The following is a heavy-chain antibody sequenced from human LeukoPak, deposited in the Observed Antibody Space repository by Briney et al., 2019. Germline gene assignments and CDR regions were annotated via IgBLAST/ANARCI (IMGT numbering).Heavy chain of an antibody. Sequence: EASVKVSCKASGYTFTGYYMHWVRQAPGQGLEWMGWINPNSGGTNYAQKFQGRVTMTRDTSISTAYMELSRLRSDDTAVYYCARPMNGREQVVVVAATLDYWGQGTLVTVSS. J-gene: IGHJ4*02. D-gene: IGHD2-15*01. V-gene: IGHV1-2*02. CDR3: ARPMNGREQVVVVAATLDY. CDR2: INPNSGGT. CDR1: GYTFTGYY.